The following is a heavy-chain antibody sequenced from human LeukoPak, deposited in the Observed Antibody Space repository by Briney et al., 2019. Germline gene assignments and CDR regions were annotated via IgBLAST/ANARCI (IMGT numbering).Heavy chain of an antibody. CDR3: GRALYDYVWGSYRYIKGVDY. V-gene: IGHV1-18*01. J-gene: IGHJ4*02. CDR2: ISAYNGNT. Sequence: ASVQVSCKASGYTFTRYGISWVRQAPGQGLEWMGWISAYNGNTNYAQKLQGRVTMTTDTSTSTAYMELRSLRSDDTAVYYCGRALYDYVWGSYRYIKGVDYWGKGTLVTVSS. CDR1: GYTFTRYG. D-gene: IGHD3-16*02.